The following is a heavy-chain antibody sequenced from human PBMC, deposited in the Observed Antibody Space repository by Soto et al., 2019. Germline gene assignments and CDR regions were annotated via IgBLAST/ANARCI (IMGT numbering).Heavy chain of an antibody. D-gene: IGHD6-13*01. CDR3: ARRGIVAGDY. CDR2: IWYDGINK. Sequence: QVQLVESGGGVVQPGRSLRLSCAASGFTFSSCGMHWVRQAPGKGLEWVAVIWYDGINKYYADSVKGRFTISRDNSKTTLYLQMNSVRAEDTAVYYCARRGIVAGDYWGQGTLVTVSS. J-gene: IGHJ4*02. CDR1: GFTFSSCG. V-gene: IGHV3-33*01.